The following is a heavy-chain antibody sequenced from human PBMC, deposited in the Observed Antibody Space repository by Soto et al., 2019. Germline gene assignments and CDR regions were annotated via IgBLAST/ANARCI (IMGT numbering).Heavy chain of an antibody. CDR2: IYYSGST. CDR3: ARHLAVSGTNDYYYYYMYV. CDR1: GGSISGSSYY. D-gene: IGHD6-13*01. J-gene: IGHJ6*03. V-gene: IGHV4-39*01. Sequence: SETLSLTCTVSGGSISGSSYYRGWIGQPPGKGLEWIGSIYYSGSTYYNPSLKSRVTISVDTSKNQFSLKLSSVTAADTAVYYCARHLAVSGTNDYYYYYMYVRGKGTTVTVS.